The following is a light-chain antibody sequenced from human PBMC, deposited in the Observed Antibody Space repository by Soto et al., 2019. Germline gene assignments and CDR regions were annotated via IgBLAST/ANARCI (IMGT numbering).Light chain of an antibody. Sequence: DIVMTQSPDSLAVSLGERDTINCKSSQSVLYSSNNKNYLAWYQQKPGQPPKMVIYWASTRESGVPDRFSGSGSGTDFTLTISSLQAEDVAVYYCQQYYSTTPTFGQGTKLEIK. CDR1: QSVLYSSNNKNY. V-gene: IGKV4-1*01. CDR2: WAS. CDR3: QQYYSTTPT. J-gene: IGKJ2*01.